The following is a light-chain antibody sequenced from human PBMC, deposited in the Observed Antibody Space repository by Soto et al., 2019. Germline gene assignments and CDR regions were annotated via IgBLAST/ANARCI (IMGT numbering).Light chain of an antibody. V-gene: IGKV3-20*01. J-gene: IGKJ4*01. Sequence: ETVLTQSPGTLSLSPGERATLSCRASQNVISSNLAWYQQKPGQAPRLLIFGASSRDTGIPDRFSGSGSGTDFTLTISRLEPEGLAVYYCQQYDSSALTLGGGTKVEIK. CDR3: QQYDSSALT. CDR2: GAS. CDR1: QNVISSN.